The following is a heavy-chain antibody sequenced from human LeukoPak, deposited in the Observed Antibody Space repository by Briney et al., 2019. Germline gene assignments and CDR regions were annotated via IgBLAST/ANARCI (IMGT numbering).Heavy chain of an antibody. CDR2: VYSTGTT. CDR1: GGPITSGNYY. V-gene: IGHV4-61*02. CDR3: AREAAPGGPFYDL. D-gene: IGHD2-15*01. J-gene: IGHJ5*02. Sequence: SETLSLTCTVSGGPITSGNYYWTWIRQPAGKGLEWIGRVYSTGTTHYNPSLKSRVSILVKTSKNQFSLRMTSVTAADTGRYYCAREAAPGGPFYDLWGQGTLVIVSS.